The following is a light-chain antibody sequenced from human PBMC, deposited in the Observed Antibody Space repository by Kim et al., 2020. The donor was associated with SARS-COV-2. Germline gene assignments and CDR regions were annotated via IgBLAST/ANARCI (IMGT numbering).Light chain of an antibody. J-gene: IGKJ2*01. CDR3: QQYGSSPYT. V-gene: IGKV3-20*01. CDR2: GAS. CDR1: QSVSSSY. Sequence: LAPRERATLSSRASQSVSSSYLAWYQQEPGQAPRLLSYGASSRATGIPDRFSGSGSGTDFTLTISRLEPEDVAVYYCQQYGSSPYTFGQGTKLEI.